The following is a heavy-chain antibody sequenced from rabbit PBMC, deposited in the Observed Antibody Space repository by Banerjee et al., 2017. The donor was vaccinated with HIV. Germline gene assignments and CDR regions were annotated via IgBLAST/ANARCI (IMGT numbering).Heavy chain of an antibody. D-gene: IGHD4-1*01. J-gene: IGHJ4*01. CDR1: GFSFSSSYY. CDR2: IYSGSSGST. Sequence: QEQLEESGGDLVKPEGSLTLTCTASGFSFSSSYYMCWVRQAPGKGLEWIASIYSGSSGSTYYASWAKGRFTISKTSSTTVTLQMTSLTAADTATYFCARDLAGVVGWNLNLWGPGTLVTVS. V-gene: IGHV1S45*01. CDR3: ARDLAGVVGWNLNL.